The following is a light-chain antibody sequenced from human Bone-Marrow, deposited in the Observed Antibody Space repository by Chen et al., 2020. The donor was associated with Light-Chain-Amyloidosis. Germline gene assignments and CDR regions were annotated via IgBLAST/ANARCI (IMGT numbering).Light chain of an antibody. CDR3: QVWDRSSDRPV. CDR1: NIATTS. J-gene: IGLJ3*02. V-gene: IGLV3-21*02. Sequence: SYVLTKPSSVAVAPGQTATLACGGNNIATTSVHWYQQTPGHAPLLVVYDDSDRPSGIPERLSGSNSGNTATLTISRVAAGDEADYYCQVWDRSSDRPVFGGGTKLTVL. CDR2: DDS.